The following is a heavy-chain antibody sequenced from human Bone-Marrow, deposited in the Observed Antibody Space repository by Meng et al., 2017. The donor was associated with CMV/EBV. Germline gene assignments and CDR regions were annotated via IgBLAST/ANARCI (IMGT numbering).Heavy chain of an antibody. Sequence: SVKVSCKASGYTFTSYDINWVRQATGQGLEWMGGIIPIFGAATYAQKFQGRVTITTDESTSTAYMELSSLRSEDTAVYYCAREPTSYPHYFDYWGQGTLVTVSS. D-gene: IGHD2-2*01. CDR1: GYTFTSYD. V-gene: IGHV1-69*05. CDR3: AREPTSYPHYFDY. CDR2: IIPIFGAA. J-gene: IGHJ4*02.